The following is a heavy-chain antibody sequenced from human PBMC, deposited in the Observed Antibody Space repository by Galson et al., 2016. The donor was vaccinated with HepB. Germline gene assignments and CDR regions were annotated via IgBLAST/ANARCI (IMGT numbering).Heavy chain of an antibody. CDR2: IKQDGREN. CDR1: GFTFRRNW. D-gene: IGHD1-1*01. CDR3: ARDGLFCISSNCKGDAYDI. J-gene: IGHJ3*02. Sequence: SLRLSCAASGFTFRRNWLTWVRQAPGKGLEWVANIKQDGRENSYVESVQVRITISRDNAKDSLYLQMNSRRAEDTVLYYCARDGLFCISSNCKGDAYDIWGQGAMDTVSS. V-gene: IGHV3-7*01.